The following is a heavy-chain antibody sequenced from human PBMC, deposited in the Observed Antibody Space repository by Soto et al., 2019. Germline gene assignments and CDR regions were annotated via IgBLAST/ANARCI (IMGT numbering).Heavy chain of an antibody. CDR3: ARHASIAGLYWCDP. V-gene: IGHV5-51*01. Sequence: RGESLKISCKGSGDSFTSYWIGWVRQMPGKGLERMGIIYPGDSDTRYSPSFQGQVTISADTCSSTAYRQWSSLQATDAAMFYCARHASIAGLYWCDPWGRGTLVTVSS. CDR2: IYPGDSDT. D-gene: IGHD6-6*01. J-gene: IGHJ5*02. CDR1: GDSFTSYW.